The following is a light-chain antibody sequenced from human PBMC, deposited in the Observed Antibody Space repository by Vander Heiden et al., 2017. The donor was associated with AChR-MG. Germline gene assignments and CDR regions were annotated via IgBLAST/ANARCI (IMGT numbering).Light chain of an antibody. V-gene: IGKV1-27*01. J-gene: IGKJ1*01. CDR1: QDISNY. CDR2: GTS. Sequence: DIQMTQSPSSLSASVGDRVTISCRASQDISNYLAWFQQKPGKVPKLLIYGTSTLQSGVPSRFSGRGSGADFTLTISSLQPEDVATYYCQKDKSAPWTFGQGTKVAIK. CDR3: QKDKSAPWT.